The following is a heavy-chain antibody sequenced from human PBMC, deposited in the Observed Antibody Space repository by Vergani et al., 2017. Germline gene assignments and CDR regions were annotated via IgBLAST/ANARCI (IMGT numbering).Heavy chain of an antibody. V-gene: IGHV1-69*01. CDR3: ARGRYVGGRAPPKYYYYMDV. Sequence: QVQLVQSGAEVKKPGSSVKVSCKASGGTFSSYAISWVRQAPGQGLEWMGGIIPIFGTANYAQKFQGRVTITADESTSTAYMELSSLRSEDTAVYYCARGRYVGGRAPPKYYYYMDVWGKGTTVTVSS. CDR2: IIPIFGTA. CDR1: GGTFSSYA. D-gene: IGHD1-26*01. J-gene: IGHJ6*03.